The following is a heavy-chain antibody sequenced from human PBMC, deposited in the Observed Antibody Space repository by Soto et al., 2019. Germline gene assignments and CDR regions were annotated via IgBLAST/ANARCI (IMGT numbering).Heavy chain of an antibody. J-gene: IGHJ4*02. CDR2: IYYSGST. D-gene: IGHD5-18*01. Sequence: SETLSLTCAVSGYSINSGYYWAWIRQPPGKGLEWIGSIYYSGSTYYNPSLKSRVTISVDTSKNQFSLKLSSVTAADTAVYYCARHYKLEDTAMVTDWGQGTLVTVSS. CDR1: GYSINSGYY. V-gene: IGHV4-38-2*01. CDR3: ARHYKLEDTAMVTD.